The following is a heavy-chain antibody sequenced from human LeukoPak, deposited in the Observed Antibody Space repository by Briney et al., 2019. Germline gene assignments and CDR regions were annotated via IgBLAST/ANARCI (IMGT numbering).Heavy chain of an antibody. CDR2: IKKDGSDK. D-gene: IGHD5-18*01. Sequence: PGGSLRLFCAASGFTFSSYWMTWVRQAPGKGLEWVVNIKKDGSDKYYVDSVKGRFTISRDNPKNSLYLQMNSLRDDDTAVYYCARDGYNSGYLKALDYWGQGTLLTVSS. CDR1: GFTFSSYW. V-gene: IGHV3-7*01. J-gene: IGHJ4*02. CDR3: ARDGYNSGYLKALDY.